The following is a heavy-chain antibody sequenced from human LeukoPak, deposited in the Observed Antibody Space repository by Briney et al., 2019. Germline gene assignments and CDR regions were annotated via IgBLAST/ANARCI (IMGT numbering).Heavy chain of an antibody. J-gene: IGHJ5*02. D-gene: IGHD3-3*01. CDR3: ARDRGFWSGYNWFDP. CDR2: ISAYNGNT. V-gene: IGHV1-18*01. Sequence: ASVKVSCKASGYTFTSYGISWVRQAPGQGLEWMGWISAYNGNTNYAQKLQGRVTMTTDTSTSTAYMELRSLRSDDTAVYYCARDRGFWSGYNWFDPWGQGTLVTVSS. CDR1: GYTFTSYG.